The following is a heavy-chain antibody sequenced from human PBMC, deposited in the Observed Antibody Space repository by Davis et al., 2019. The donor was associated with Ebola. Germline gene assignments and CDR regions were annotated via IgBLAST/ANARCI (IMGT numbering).Heavy chain of an antibody. V-gene: IGHV1-18*04. CDR1: GYTFTGYY. J-gene: IGHJ5*02. CDR3: ARGFRQTWFDP. CDR2: ISAYNGNT. Sequence: ASVKVSCKASGYTFTGYYMHWVRQAPGQGLEWMGWISAYNGNTNYAQKLQGRVTMTTDTSTSTAYMELRSLRSDDTAVYYCARGFRQTWFDPWGQGTLVTVSS.